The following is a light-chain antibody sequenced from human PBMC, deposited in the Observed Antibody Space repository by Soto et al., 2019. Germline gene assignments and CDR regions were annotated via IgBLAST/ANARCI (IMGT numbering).Light chain of an antibody. J-gene: IGKJ1*01. V-gene: IGKV1-5*03. Sequence: DIQMTQSPSTLSASVGDRVTITCRASQSISSWLAWYQQKPGKAPKLLIYKASSLESGVPSRFSGSGSGTEFTLTVSSVQPDDFATYYCQQFHSFYPTFGQGTKVEIK. CDR2: KAS. CDR3: QQFHSFYPT. CDR1: QSISSW.